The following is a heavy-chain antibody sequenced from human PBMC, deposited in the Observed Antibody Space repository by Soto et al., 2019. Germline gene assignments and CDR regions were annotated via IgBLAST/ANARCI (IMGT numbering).Heavy chain of an antibody. CDR2: INTAGSTK. D-gene: IGHD2-2*01. CDR1: GFTFINFE. CDR3: ARAECSNPNCLTAYSYGLDV. Sequence: GWSLRLACASSGFTFINFEMHWVRQAPGKGLEWVSYINTAGSTKYYAESVKGRFTISRDNARNSLFLQMNSLRAEDTAVYYCARAECSNPNCLTAYSYGLDVWGQGTTVTVSS. V-gene: IGHV3-48*03. J-gene: IGHJ6*02.